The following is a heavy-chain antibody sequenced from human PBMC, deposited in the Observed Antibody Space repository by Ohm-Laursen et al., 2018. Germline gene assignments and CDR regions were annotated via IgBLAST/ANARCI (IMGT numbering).Heavy chain of an antibody. D-gene: IGHD2-21*01. CDR1: GFTFSDYY. CDR2: ISNDGSNK. CDR3: AGDPGDADTFDY. V-gene: IGHV3-30*03. J-gene: IGHJ4*02. Sequence: SLRLSCSASGFTFSDYYMSWIRQAPGKGLEWVALISNDGSNKYYADSVKGRFTISRDNSKNTLNLQMNSLRTEDTAVYYCAGDPGDADTFDYWGQGTLVTVSS.